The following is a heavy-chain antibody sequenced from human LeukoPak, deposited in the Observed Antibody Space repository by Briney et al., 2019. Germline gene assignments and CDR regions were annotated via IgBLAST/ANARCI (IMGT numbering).Heavy chain of an antibody. CDR2: INSDGSEG. V-gene: IGHV3-7*03. J-gene: IGHJ3*01. Sequence: GGSLRLSCAVSGFTFSGFWMSWSRQAPGKGLEGVASINSDGSEGYYADVVKGRFTISRDNAKNSLYLQINSLRAEDTAVYYCARSSYSSSSSVWGQGTMVTVSS. CDR3: ARSSYSSSSSV. CDR1: GFTFSGFW. D-gene: IGHD6-6*01.